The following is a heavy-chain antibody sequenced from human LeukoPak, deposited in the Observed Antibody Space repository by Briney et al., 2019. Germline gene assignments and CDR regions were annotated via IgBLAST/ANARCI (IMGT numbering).Heavy chain of an antibody. CDR2: INTDETAT. V-gene: IGHV3-74*01. CDR1: GFTFSDYW. D-gene: IGHD2-15*01. CDR3: ARAARYCSGGSCYPFDP. J-gene: IGHJ5*02. Sequence: GGSLRLSCAASGFTFSDYWMHWVRQAPGEGLVWVSRINTDETATSYADSVKGRFTISRDNAKNTLYLQMKSLRAEDTAVYYCARAARYCSGGSCYPFDPWGQGTLVTVSS.